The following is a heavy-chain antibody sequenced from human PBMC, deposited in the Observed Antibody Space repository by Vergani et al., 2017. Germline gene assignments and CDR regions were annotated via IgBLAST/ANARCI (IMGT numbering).Heavy chain of an antibody. D-gene: IGHD7-27*01. CDR3: ARGLTNRGGY. CDR2: ISYDGSNK. CDR1: GFTFSSYA. J-gene: IGHJ4*02. Sequence: QVQLVESGGGVVQPGRSLRLSCAASGFTFSSYAMHWVRQAPGKGLEWVAVISYDGSNKYYADSVKGRFTISRDNSKNTLYLQMNSPRAEDTAVYYCARGLTNRGGYWGQGTLVTVSS. V-gene: IGHV3-30-3*01.